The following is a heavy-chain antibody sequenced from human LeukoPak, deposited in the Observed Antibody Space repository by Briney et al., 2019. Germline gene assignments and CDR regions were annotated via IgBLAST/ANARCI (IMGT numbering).Heavy chain of an antibody. J-gene: IGHJ6*02. CDR2: INHSGST. CDR1: GGSFSGYY. D-gene: IGHD1-26*01. V-gene: IGHV4-34*01. CDR3: ARLPYSGRYYYYYGMDV. Sequence: SSETLSLTCAVYGGSFSGYYWSWIRQPPAKGLEWIGEINHSGSTNYNPSLKGRVTISVDTSKNQFSLKLSSVTAADTAVYYCARLPYSGRYYYYYGMDVWGQGTTVTVSS.